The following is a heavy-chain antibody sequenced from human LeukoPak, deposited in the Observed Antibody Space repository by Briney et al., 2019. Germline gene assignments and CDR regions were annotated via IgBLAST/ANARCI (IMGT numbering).Heavy chain of an antibody. D-gene: IGHD3-16*01. CDR1: GYTLTSYY. CDR3: AREFHGGYFDY. V-gene: IGHV1-46*04. Sequence: GASVKVSCKASGYTLTSYYIHWVRQAPGQRLDWVGIIIPSPASTTYAQKLQGRVTMTRDTSTSTVYMELSSLISDDTAVYYCAREFHGGYFDYWGQGTLVTVSS. J-gene: IGHJ4*02. CDR2: IIPSPAST.